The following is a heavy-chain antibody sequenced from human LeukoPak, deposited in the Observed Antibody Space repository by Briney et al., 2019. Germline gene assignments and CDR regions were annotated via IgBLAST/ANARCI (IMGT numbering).Heavy chain of an antibody. V-gene: IGHV3-33*01. Sequence: RSGGSLRLSCEASGFTFSSNGMHWVRQTPGKGLEWVAVIWYDGSNKYYADSVKGRFIISRDNSKNTLYLQMNSLRAEDTAVYYCARERLHRAGNDAFDIWGQGTMVTVSS. CDR2: IWYDGSNK. J-gene: IGHJ3*02. CDR3: ARERLHRAGNDAFDI. CDR1: GFTFSSNG. D-gene: IGHD1-14*01.